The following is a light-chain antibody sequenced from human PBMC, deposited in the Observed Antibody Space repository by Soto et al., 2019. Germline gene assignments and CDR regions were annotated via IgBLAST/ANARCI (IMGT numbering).Light chain of an antibody. Sequence: EIVMTQSPATLSVSPVESATLSCRASESVGVDLAWYQQKPGQGPRLLIYGASTRATGLPTRFSGSGSGTDFTLTITSLQSEASAVYYCQQYNDWPPVTFGAGTKVDIK. V-gene: IGKV3-15*01. CDR3: QQYNDWPPVT. J-gene: IGKJ4*01. CDR2: GAS. CDR1: ESVGVD.